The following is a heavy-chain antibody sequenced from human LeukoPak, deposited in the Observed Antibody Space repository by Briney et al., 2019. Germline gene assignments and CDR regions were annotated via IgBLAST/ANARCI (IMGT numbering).Heavy chain of an antibody. J-gene: IGHJ5*02. CDR3: ARVVQRAWFDP. D-gene: IGHD3-10*01. CDR1: GVSVSSASYY. Sequence: SETLSLTCTVSGVSVSSASYYWSWIRQPPGKGLEWIGYIYYSGSSNSNPSLKSRVTISVDTSKNQFSLKLSSVTAADTAVYYCARVVQRAWFDPWGQGTLVTVSS. V-gene: IGHV4-61*01. CDR2: IYYSGSS.